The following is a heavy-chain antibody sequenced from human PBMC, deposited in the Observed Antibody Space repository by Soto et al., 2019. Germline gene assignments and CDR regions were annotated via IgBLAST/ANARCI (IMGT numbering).Heavy chain of an antibody. CDR3: AKGPHTNVGWPYYFES. CDR2: SSPRGDTI. D-gene: IGHD6-19*01. V-gene: IGHV3-48*02. CDR1: GFSLANYP. J-gene: IGHJ4*02. Sequence: GGSLRLSCVASGFSLANYPMNWVRQAPGKGLEWISYSSPRGDTIYYADSVEGRFTISRDNARNSLSLHMSSLRDEDSALYYCAKGPHTNVGWPYYFESWGQGVPVTVSS.